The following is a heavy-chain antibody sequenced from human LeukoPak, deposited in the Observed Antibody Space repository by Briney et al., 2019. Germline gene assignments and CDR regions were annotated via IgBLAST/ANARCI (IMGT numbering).Heavy chain of an antibody. J-gene: IGHJ4*02. Sequence: GGSLRLSCTASGFAFDEHGMSWVRQVPGKGLEWVSGINWSGGSTGYADPLRGRFTISSDNAKNSLYLQMDSLRAEDTALYYCARAPITSPFYFDYWGQGTLVTVSS. CDR2: INWSGGST. CDR3: ARAPITSPFYFDY. V-gene: IGHV3-20*04. D-gene: IGHD2-2*01. CDR1: GFAFDEHG.